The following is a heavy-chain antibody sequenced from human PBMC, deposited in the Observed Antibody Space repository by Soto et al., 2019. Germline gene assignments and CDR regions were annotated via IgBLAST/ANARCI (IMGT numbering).Heavy chain of an antibody. J-gene: IGHJ4*02. Sequence: QITLKESGPTLVKPTQTLTLSCSFSGFSLTTRGVGVGWIRQPPGKALEWLALIYWDDDTQYSPSLKSRLTITKDTYKNQVGLTMTNMDPVDTATYYRAHSNFYFDYWGQGTLVTVSS. CDR1: GFSLTTRGVG. CDR2: IYWDDDT. V-gene: IGHV2-5*02. CDR3: AHSNFYFDY.